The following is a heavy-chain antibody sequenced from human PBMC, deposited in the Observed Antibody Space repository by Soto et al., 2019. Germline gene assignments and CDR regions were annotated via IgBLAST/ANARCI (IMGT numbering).Heavy chain of an antibody. CDR2: IYYSGST. V-gene: IGHV4-30-4*01. D-gene: IGHD3-22*01. J-gene: IGHJ6*02. CDR3: ARASSMIVVVPTAYGMDV. Sequence: SETLSLTCTVSGGSISSGDYYWSWIRQPPWKGLEWIGYIYYSGSTYYNPSLKSRVTISVDTSKNQFSLKLSSVTAADTAVYYCARASSMIVVVPTAYGMDVWGQGXTVTVYS. CDR1: GGSISSGDYY.